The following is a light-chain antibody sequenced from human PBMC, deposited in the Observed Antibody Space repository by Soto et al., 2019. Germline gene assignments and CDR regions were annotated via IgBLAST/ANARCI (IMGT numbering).Light chain of an antibody. J-gene: IGLJ3*02. CDR2: EGS. Sequence: QSVLTQAASVSGSPGQSITISCTGTSSDVGSYNLVSWYQQHPGKAPKLMIYEGSKRPSGVSNRFSGSKSGNTASLTISGLQAEDEADYYCCSYAGSRVFGGGTKLIVL. CDR1: SSDVGSYNL. CDR3: CSYAGSRV. V-gene: IGLV2-23*01.